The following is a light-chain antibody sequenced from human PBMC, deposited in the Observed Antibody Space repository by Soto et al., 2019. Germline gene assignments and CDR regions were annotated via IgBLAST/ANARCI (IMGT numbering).Light chain of an antibody. CDR1: QSVLYRSNNKNYLVWDNKNY. J-gene: IGKJ1*01. V-gene: IGKV4-1*01. Sequence: DIVMTQSPDSLAVSLGERATINCKSSQSVLYRSNNKNYLVWDNKNYLAWYQQKPGQPPKLLIYWASTRESGVPDRFSGSGSGTDFTLTISSLQAEDVAVYYCQQYYSSPPTFGQGTEVEIK. CDR2: WAS. CDR3: QQYYSSPPT.